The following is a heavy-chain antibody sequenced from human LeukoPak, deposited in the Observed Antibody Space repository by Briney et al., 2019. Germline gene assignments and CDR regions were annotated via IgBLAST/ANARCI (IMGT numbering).Heavy chain of an antibody. CDR2: ISSSSNTI. V-gene: IGHV3-48*01. Sequence: GGSLRLSCAASGFTFSSYSMNWVRQAPGKGLEWVSYISSSSNTIYYADSVKGRFTISRDNAKNSLFLQMNSLRAEDTAVYYCASTGYCSGGSCPFDYWGQGTLVTVSS. J-gene: IGHJ4*02. D-gene: IGHD2-15*01. CDR1: GFTFSSYS. CDR3: ASTGYCSGGSCPFDY.